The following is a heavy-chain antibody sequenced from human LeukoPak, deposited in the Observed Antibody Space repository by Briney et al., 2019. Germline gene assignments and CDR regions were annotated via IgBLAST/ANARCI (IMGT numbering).Heavy chain of an antibody. J-gene: IGHJ4*02. D-gene: IGHD6-19*01. CDR3: SGGMTVRISSGWSNFDY. CDR2: ISSSSSYI. Sequence: GGSLRLSCAASGSTFSSYSMNWVRQAPGKGLEWVSSISSSSSYIYYADSVKGRFTISRDNAKNSLYLQMNSLRAEDTAVYYCSGGMTVRISSGWSNFDYWGQGTLVTVSS. CDR1: GSTFSSYS. V-gene: IGHV3-21*01.